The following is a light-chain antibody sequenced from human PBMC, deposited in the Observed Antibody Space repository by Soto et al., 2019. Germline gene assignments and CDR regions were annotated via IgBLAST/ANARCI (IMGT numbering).Light chain of an antibody. Sequence: DIVLTQSPDTLSLSPGERATLSCRASQSVSSSYLAWYQQKPGQTPRLLVYGASSRATGIPDRFSGSGSGTDFTLTISRLEPEDFAVYYCQQHGSSPITFGQGTRLEIK. V-gene: IGKV3-20*01. CDR3: QQHGSSPIT. J-gene: IGKJ5*01. CDR2: GAS. CDR1: QSVSSSY.